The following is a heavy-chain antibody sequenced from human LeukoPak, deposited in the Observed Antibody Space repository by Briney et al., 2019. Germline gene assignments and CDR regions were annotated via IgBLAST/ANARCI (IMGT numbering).Heavy chain of an antibody. CDR3: AIYCNGGSCYAYDAFDM. CDR1: GYTFTTYD. J-gene: IGHJ3*02. Sequence: ASVKVSCKASGYTFTTYDINWVRQAPGQGLEWMGWISPYNGNTIYAQKLQGRVTMTTDTSTSTAYMELRSLRSDDTAVYYCAIYCNGGSCYAYDAFDMWGQGTMVTVSS. CDR2: ISPYNGNT. V-gene: IGHV1-18*04. D-gene: IGHD2-15*01.